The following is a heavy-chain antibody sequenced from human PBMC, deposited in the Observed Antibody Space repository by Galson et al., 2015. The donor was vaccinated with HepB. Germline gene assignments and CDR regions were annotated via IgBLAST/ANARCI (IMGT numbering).Heavy chain of an antibody. J-gene: IGHJ3*02. V-gene: IGHV3-9*01. Sequence: SLRLSCAASGFTFRNYAMRWVRQAQGKGLEWVSSIDYSSGGICYADSVKGRFTISRDNAKNTLYLQMNSLRAEDTASYYCAKRAPLTTMDGFDTWGQGTLVTVSS. CDR1: GFTFRNYA. CDR3: AKRAPLTTMDGFDT. D-gene: IGHD1/OR15-1a*01. CDR2: IDYSSGGI.